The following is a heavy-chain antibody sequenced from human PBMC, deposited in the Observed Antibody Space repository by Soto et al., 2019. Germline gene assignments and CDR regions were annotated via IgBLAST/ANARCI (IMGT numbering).Heavy chain of an antibody. Sequence: PGESLKISCKGSGYSFTSYWIGWVRQMPGKGLEWMGIIYPGDSDTRYSPSFQGQVTISADKSISTAYLQWSSLKASDTAMYYCATGHRILSSSWYFAHYYYGMDVWGQGTTVTVSS. CDR1: GYSFTSYW. V-gene: IGHV5-51*01. J-gene: IGHJ6*02. D-gene: IGHD6-13*01. CDR3: ATGHRILSSSWYFAHYYYGMDV. CDR2: IYPGDSDT.